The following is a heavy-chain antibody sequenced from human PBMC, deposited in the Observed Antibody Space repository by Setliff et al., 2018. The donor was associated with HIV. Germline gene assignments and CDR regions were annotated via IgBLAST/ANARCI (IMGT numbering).Heavy chain of an antibody. J-gene: IGHJ3*01. CDR1: GGSITYSSYY. CDR2: IHTSGST. V-gene: IGHV4-61*02. CDR3: ARDRIEVVVDGPHDVFDV. Sequence: PSETLSLTCTVSGGSITYSSYYWSWIRQPAGRGLEWMGRIHTSGSTNYNPSLTSRVTLSVDTSKNQFFLKLTSLSAADTAVYYCARDRIEVVVDGPHDVFDVWGRGTTVTVSS. D-gene: IGHD2-15*01.